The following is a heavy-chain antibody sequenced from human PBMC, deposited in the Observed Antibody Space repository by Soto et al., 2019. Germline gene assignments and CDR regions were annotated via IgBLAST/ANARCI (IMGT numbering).Heavy chain of an antibody. J-gene: IGHJ4*02. D-gene: IGHD5-12*01. CDR3: AKDGAPDIEMATIFFDY. CDR1: GGSISGYH. Sequence: PSETLSLTCSISGGSISGYHWNWIRQTPGKGVEWIGYFHNSGNPKYSSSLKSRVTISVDNSKNTLYLQMNSLRAEDTAVYYCAKDGAPDIEMATIFFDYWGQGTLVTVSS. V-gene: IGHV4-59*01. CDR2: FHNSGNP.